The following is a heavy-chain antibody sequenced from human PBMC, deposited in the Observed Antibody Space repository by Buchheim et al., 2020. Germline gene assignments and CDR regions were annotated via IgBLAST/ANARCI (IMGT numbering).Heavy chain of an antibody. Sequence: QVQLVQSGAEVKKPGSSVKVSCKASGGTFSSYTISWVRQAPGQGLEWMGRIIPILGIANYAQKFQGRVTITADKSTSTAYMELSSLRSEDTAVYYCARGVADCSSTSCYTGLNWFDPWGQGTL. J-gene: IGHJ5*02. V-gene: IGHV1-69*02. CDR3: ARGVADCSSTSCYTGLNWFDP. D-gene: IGHD2-2*02. CDR2: IIPILGIA. CDR1: GGTFSSYT.